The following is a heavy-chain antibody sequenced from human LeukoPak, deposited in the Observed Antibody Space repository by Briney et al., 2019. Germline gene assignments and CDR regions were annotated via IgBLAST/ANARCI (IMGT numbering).Heavy chain of an antibody. J-gene: IGHJ3*02. V-gene: IGHV1-2*02. CDR1: GYTFTGYY. CDR3: ARAGYCSGGSCQKGGAFDI. CDR2: INPNSGGT. Sequence: ASVKVSCKASGYTFTGYYMHWVRQAPGQGLEWMGWINPNSGGTNYAQKSQGRVTITTDTSTSTAYMELRSLRSDDTAVYYCARAGYCSGGSCQKGGAFDIWGQGTMVTVSS. D-gene: IGHD2-15*01.